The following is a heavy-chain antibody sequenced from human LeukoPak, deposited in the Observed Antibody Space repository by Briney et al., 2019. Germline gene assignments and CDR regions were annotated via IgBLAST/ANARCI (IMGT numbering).Heavy chain of an antibody. CDR1: GFTFSSYW. Sequence: GGSLRLSCAASGFTFSSYWMTWVRRAPGKGLEWVANIKQDGSEKHYVDSVKGRFTISRDNAKKSLFLQMNSLRAEDTAVYYCARVIVLVLGVSDHFDYWGQGTLVTVSS. D-gene: IGHD2/OR15-2a*01. CDR2: IKQDGSEK. CDR3: ARVIVLVLGVSDHFDY. V-gene: IGHV3-7*01. J-gene: IGHJ4*02.